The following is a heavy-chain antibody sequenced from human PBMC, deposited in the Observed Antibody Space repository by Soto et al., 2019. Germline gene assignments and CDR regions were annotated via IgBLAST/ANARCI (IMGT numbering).Heavy chain of an antibody. V-gene: IGHV4-31*03. CDR2: IYYSGST. J-gene: IGHJ4*02. CDR1: GGSISSGGYY. D-gene: IGHD3-10*01. Sequence: SETLSLTCTVSGGSISSGGYYWSWIRQHPGKGLEWIGYIYYSGSTYYNPSLKSRVTISVDTSKNQFSLKLSSVTAADTAVYYCASGWSNYYGSGRLDYWGQGTPVTVS. CDR3: ASGWSNYYGSGRLDY.